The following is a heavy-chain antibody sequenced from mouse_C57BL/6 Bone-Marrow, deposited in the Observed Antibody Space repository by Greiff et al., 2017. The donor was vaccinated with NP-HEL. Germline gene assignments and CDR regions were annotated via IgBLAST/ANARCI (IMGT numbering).Heavy chain of an antibody. CDR1: GFTFSDYG. Sequence: EVQRVESGGGLVQPGGSLKLSCAASGFTFSDYGMAWVRQAPRKGPEWVAFISNLAYSIYYADTVTGRFTISRENAKNTLYLEMSGLRSEDTAMYYCGRRDSYYDNAMDYWGQGTSVTVSS. CDR3: GRRDSYYDNAMDY. V-gene: IGHV5-15*01. J-gene: IGHJ4*01. CDR2: ISNLAYSI. D-gene: IGHD1-1*02.